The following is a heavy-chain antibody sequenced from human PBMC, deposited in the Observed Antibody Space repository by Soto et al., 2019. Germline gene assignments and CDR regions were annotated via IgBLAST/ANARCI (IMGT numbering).Heavy chain of an antibody. CDR2: ISAYNGNT. V-gene: IGHV1-18*01. D-gene: IGHD1-1*01. CDR3: AREIGLTEGTRPDAFDI. Sequence: ASVKVSCKASGYTFTSYGISWVRQAPGQGLEWMGWISAYNGNTNYAQKLQGRVTMTTDTSTSTAYMELRSLRSDDTAVYYCAREIGLTEGTRPDAFDIWGQGTMVTVSS. J-gene: IGHJ3*02. CDR1: GYTFTSYG.